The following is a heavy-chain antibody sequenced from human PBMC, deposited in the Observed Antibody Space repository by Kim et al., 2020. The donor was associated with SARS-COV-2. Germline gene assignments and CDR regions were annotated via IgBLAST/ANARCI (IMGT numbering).Heavy chain of an antibody. V-gene: IGHV3-74*01. D-gene: IGHD3-22*01. Sequence: GGSLRLSCAASGFTFSSYWMHWVRQAPGKGLVWVSHINSDGSSTNYADSVKGRFTISRDNAKNRLFLQMNNLRAEDTAVYYCARDPRRSYYDSSGLDYWGQGTLVTVSS. CDR1: GFTFSSYW. J-gene: IGHJ4*02. CDR3: ARDPRRSYYDSSGLDY. CDR2: INSDGSST.